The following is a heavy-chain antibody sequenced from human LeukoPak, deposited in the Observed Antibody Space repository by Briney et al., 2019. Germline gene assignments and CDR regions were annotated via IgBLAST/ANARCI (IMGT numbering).Heavy chain of an antibody. CDR2: ISSSSSYI. CDR1: GFTFSSYS. V-gene: IGHV3-21*01. Sequence: GGSLRLSCAASGFTFSSYSMNWVRQAPEKGLEWVSSISSSSSYIYYADSVKGRFTISRDNAKNSLYLQMNSLRAEDTAVYYCARVDTPYGIAVGVYWGQGTLVTVSS. J-gene: IGHJ4*02. D-gene: IGHD6-19*01. CDR3: ARVDTPYGIAVGVY.